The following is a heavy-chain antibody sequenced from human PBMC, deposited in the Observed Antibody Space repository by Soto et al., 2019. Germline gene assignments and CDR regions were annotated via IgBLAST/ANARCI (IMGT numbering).Heavy chain of an antibody. J-gene: IGHJ6*02. D-gene: IGHD2-2*01. CDR2: IYYSGST. CDR1: GGSISSGGYY. Sequence: SETLSLTCTVSGGSISSGGYYWSWIRQHPGKGLEWIGYIYYSGSTYYNPSLKSRVTISVDASKNQFSLKLSSVTAADTAVYYCARDRGYCISTSCYHAYYYGMDVWGQGTTVTVSS. CDR3: ARDRGYCISTSCYHAYYYGMDV. V-gene: IGHV4-31*03.